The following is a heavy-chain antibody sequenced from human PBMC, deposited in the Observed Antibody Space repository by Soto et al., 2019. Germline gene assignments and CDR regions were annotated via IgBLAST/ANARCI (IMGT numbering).Heavy chain of an antibody. J-gene: IGHJ4*02. D-gene: IGHD3-22*01. CDR2: ISSSGSTI. Sequence: PGGSLRLSCAASGFTFSSYEMNLVRQAPGKGLEWVSYISSSGSTIYYADSVKGRFTISRDNAKNSLYLQMNSLRAEDTAVYYCARDPPDYYDSSGYSWGQGTMVTVSS. CDR3: ARDPPDYYDSSGYS. CDR1: GFTFSSYE. V-gene: IGHV3-48*03.